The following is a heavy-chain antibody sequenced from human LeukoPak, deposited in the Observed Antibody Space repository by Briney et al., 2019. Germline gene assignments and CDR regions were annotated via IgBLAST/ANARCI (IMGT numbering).Heavy chain of an antibody. V-gene: IGHV1-24*01. CDR2: FDPEDGET. CDR1: GYTLTELS. Sequence: GASVKVSCKVSGYTLTELSMHWVRQAPGKGLEWMGGFDPEDGETIYAQKFQGRVTMTEDTSTDTAYMELSSLRSEDTAVYYCATDRPFYGSGSYLLDYWGQGTLVTVSS. CDR3: ATDRPFYGSGSYLLDY. D-gene: IGHD3-10*01. J-gene: IGHJ4*02.